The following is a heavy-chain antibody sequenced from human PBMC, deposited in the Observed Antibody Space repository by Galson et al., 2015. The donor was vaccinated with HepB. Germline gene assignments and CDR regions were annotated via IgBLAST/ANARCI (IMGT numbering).Heavy chain of an antibody. V-gene: IGHV3-74*01. Sequence: SLRLSCAASGFTFSNYWMHWVRQAPGKGLVWVSRINSDGSSTTYADSVKGRFTISRDNAKNTLYLQMNSLRAEDTAVYYCVREGCGSSSCNNNSFDHWGQGTLVAVSS. CDR2: INSDGSST. CDR1: GFTFSNYW. J-gene: IGHJ5*02. D-gene: IGHD2-2*01. CDR3: VREGCGSSSCNNNSFDH.